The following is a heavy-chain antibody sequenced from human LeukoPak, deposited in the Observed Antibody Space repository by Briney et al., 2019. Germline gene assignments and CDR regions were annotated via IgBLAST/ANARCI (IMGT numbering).Heavy chain of an antibody. CDR3: ARIYIAARGDPHLDY. V-gene: IGHV3-33*01. J-gene: IGHJ4*02. CDR1: GLTFSSYG. Sequence: GGSLRLSCAASGLTFSSYGMHWVRQAPGKGLEWVAVIWYDGSNKYYADSVKGRFTISRDNSKNTLYLQMNSLRAEDTAVYYCARIYIAARGDPHLDYWGQGTLVTVSS. D-gene: IGHD6-6*01. CDR2: IWYDGSNK.